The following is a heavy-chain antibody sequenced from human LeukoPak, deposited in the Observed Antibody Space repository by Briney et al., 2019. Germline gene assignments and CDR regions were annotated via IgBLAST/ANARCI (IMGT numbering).Heavy chain of an antibody. CDR2: IYYSGST. D-gene: IGHD1-26*01. V-gene: IGHV4-59*13. CDR1: VGSISSYY. CDR3: ARDARELVAYYYYMDV. J-gene: IGHJ6*03. Sequence: SETLSLTCTVSVGSISSYYWSWIRQPPGKGLEWSGYIYYSGSTNYNPSLKSRVIISVEASKKQFFLKLSSVTAADTAVYYCARDARELVAYYYYMDVWGKGTTVTVSS.